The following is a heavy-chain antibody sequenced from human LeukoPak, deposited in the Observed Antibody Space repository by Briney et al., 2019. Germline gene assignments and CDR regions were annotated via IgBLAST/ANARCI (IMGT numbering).Heavy chain of an antibody. D-gene: IGHD3-10*01. Sequence: ASVKVSFKASGYTFTSYDINWVRQAPGQGLQWMGWIRTTDGNTHYAQNFQGRVTMTTDTSTNTAFLEMRSLRSDDTAVYYCARDATHADFYGSGSYRFEPWGQGTLVTVSS. CDR3: ARDATHADFYGSGSYRFEP. CDR2: IRTTDGNT. V-gene: IGHV1-18*01. J-gene: IGHJ5*02. CDR1: GYTFTSYD.